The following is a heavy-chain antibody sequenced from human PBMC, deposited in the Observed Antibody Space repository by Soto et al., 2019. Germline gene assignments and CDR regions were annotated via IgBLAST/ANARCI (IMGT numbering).Heavy chain of an antibody. V-gene: IGHV4-34*01. J-gene: IGHJ4*02. CDR1: GGSFSGYY. D-gene: IGHD3-3*01. CDR3: ASDFWSGYSFDY. Sequence: SETLSLTCAVYGGSFSGYYWSWIRQPPGKGLEWIGEINHSGSTNYNPSLKSRVTISVDTSKNQFSLKLSSVTAADTAVYYCASDFWSGYSFDYWGQGTLVTVSS. CDR2: INHSGST.